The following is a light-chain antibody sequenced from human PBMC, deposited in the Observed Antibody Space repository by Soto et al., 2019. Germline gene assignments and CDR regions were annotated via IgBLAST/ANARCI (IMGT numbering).Light chain of an antibody. V-gene: IGKV3-15*01. CDR2: DAS. CDR3: HQYNNWPPVT. J-gene: IGKJ4*01. Sequence: VMTQSPGSRSLSPGERATLSCRASQNVRSNLAWYQQKVGQVPRLLIRDASTRATAVPDRFSGSGSGTEFTLTISSLQSEDSAVYYCHQYNNWPPVTFGGGTKVDIK. CDR1: QNVRSN.